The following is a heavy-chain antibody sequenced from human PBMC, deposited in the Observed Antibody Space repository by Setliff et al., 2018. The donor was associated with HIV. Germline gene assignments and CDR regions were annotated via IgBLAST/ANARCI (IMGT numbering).Heavy chain of an antibody. J-gene: IGHJ5*02. CDR1: GGSISKYF. CDR3: ARSLDYSGSGSYYVGWFDL. V-gene: IGHV4-4*07. CDR2: IYSSGST. D-gene: IGHD3-10*01. Sequence: SETLSLTCTVSGGSISKYFWSWIRQSAEKGQEWIGRIYSSGSTNQNPSLKSRVSMSVDTSKSQFSLNLSSVAAADTAVYYCARSLDYSGSGSYYVGWFDLWGQGIPVTVSS.